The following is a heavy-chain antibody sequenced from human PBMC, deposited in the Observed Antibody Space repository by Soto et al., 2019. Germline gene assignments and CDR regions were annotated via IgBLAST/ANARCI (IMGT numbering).Heavy chain of an antibody. D-gene: IGHD3-10*01. J-gene: IGHJ4*02. Sequence: PSETLSLTCTVSGGSTTSDYWSWIRQPPGKGLEWLGYIFHSLGAKYNPSLGSRGTISLDTSKNQLSLSLRSVTAAGTAIYFCVRDLNGSGDYWGQGTLVTVSS. V-gene: IGHV4-59*01. CDR3: VRDLNGSGDY. CDR1: GGSTTSDY. CDR2: IFHSLGA.